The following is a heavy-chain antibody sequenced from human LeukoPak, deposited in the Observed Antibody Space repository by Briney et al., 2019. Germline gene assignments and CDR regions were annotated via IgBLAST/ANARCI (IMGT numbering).Heavy chain of an antibody. D-gene: IGHD3-16*02. V-gene: IGHV4-59*01. CDR2: IYYSGST. CDR1: GGSISSYY. CDR3: ARVSTANWFAP. J-gene: IGHJ5*02. Sequence: SETLSLTCTVSGGSISSYYWSWIRQPPGKGLEWIGYIYYSGSTNYNPSLTSRVTISVDTSKNQFSLKLSSVTAADTAVYYCARVSTANWFAPWGQGTLVTVSS.